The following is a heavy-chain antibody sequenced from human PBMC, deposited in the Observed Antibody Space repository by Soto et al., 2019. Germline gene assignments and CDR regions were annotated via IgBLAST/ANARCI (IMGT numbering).Heavy chain of an antibody. J-gene: IGHJ4*02. CDR2: ISYDGSNK. CDR1: GFTFSSYA. D-gene: IGHD3-16*01. Sequence: GGSLRLSCAASGFTFSSYAMHWVRQAPGKGLEWVAVISYDGSNKYYADSVKGRFTISRDNSKNTLYLQMNSPRAEDTAVYYCARDSWRFGNQDYDYVWGSYSYFDYWGQGTLVTVSS. V-gene: IGHV3-30-3*01. CDR3: ARDSWRFGNQDYDYVWGSYSYFDY.